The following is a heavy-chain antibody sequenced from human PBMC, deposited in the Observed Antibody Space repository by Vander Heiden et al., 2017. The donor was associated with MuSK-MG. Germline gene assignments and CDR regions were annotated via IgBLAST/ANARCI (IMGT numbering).Heavy chain of an antibody. CDR2: ISYDGSNK. Sequence: QVQLVESGGGVVQPGRSLRLSCAASGFTFSSYGMHWVRQAPGKGLEWVAVISYDGSNKYYADSVKGRFTISRDNSKNTLYLQMNSLRAEDTAVYYCAKDVDHVRLVVVPAAIGPWGQGTLVTVSS. CDR1: GFTFSSYG. J-gene: IGHJ5*02. V-gene: IGHV3-30*18. CDR3: AKDVDHVRLVVVPAAIGP. D-gene: IGHD2-2*01.